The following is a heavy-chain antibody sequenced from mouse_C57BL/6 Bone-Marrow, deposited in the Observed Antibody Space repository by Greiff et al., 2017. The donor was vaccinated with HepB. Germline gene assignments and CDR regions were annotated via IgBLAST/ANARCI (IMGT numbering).Heavy chain of an antibody. V-gene: IGHV14-4*01. Sequence: VQLQQSGAELVRPGASVKLSCTASGFNIKDDYKHWVKQRPEQGLEWIGWIDPENGDTEYASKFQGKATITADTSSNTAYLQLSSLTSEDTAVYYCTTLGAYAMDYWGQGTSVTVSS. CDR2: IDPENGDT. CDR3: TTLGAYAMDY. J-gene: IGHJ4*01. CDR1: GFNIKDDY.